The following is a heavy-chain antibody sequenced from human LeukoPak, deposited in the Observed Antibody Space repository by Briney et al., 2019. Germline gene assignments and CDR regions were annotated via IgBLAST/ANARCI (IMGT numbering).Heavy chain of an antibody. CDR1: GGSIISSSYY. J-gene: IGHJ4*02. D-gene: IGHD5-18*01. V-gene: IGHV4-39*02. Sequence: PSETLSLSCTVSGGSIISSSYYWGGIRQPPGKGLEWIGSIYYSGSTYYNPSLKSRVTISVDTSKNQFSLKLSSVTAADTAVYYCARDADTAMVRSFDYWRQGTLVTVSS. CDR2: IYYSGST. CDR3: ARDADTAMVRSFDY.